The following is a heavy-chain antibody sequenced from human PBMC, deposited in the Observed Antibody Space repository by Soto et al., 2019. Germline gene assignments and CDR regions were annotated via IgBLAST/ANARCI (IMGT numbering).Heavy chain of an antibody. CDR2: ISGSGGST. D-gene: IGHD5-12*01. CDR1: GFTFSSYA. V-gene: IGHV3-23*01. Sequence: LRLSCAASGFTFSSYAMSWVRQAPGKGLEWVSAISGSGGSTYYADSVKGRFTISRDNSKNTLYLQMNSLRAEDTAVYYCAKQRSGYDMRDFDYWGQGTLVTVSS. J-gene: IGHJ4*02. CDR3: AKQRSGYDMRDFDY.